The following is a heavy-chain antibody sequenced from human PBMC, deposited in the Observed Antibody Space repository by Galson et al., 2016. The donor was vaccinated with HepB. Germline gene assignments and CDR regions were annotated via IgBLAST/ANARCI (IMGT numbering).Heavy chain of an antibody. D-gene: IGHD1-26*01. CDR2: LRARGSTK. CDR3: AKVRGVIAGGSALDY. V-gene: IGHV3-23*01. Sequence: SLRLSCAASGGFGFGTYAMTWVRQAPGRGLEWVSGLRARGSTKFYAASVEGRFTISRDNSKNTLFLEMNSLRVDDTAVYFCAKVRGVIAGGSALDYWGQGTLVTVSS. CDR1: GGFGFGTYA. J-gene: IGHJ4*02.